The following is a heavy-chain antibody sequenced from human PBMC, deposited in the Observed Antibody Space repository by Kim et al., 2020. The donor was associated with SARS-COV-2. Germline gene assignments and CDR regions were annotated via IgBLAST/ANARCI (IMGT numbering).Heavy chain of an antibody. Sequence: AQKFQGRVNMTEDTSTDTAYMELSSLRSEDTAVYYCATLVVPAAIGSFDYWGQGTLVTVSS. J-gene: IGHJ4*02. D-gene: IGHD2-2*01. CDR3: ATLVVPAAIGSFDY. V-gene: IGHV1-24*01.